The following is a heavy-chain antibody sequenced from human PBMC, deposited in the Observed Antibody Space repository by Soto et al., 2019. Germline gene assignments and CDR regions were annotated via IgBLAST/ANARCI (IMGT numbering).Heavy chain of an antibody. V-gene: IGHV3-11*01. Sequence: QVQLVESGGGLVKPGGSLRLSCAASGFTFSDFYMSWIRQAPGKGLEWISYLSSGSTNIFYADSVKGRFTVSRDNAKNSVYLQMDSLRAEDPAVYYCARDRNAAGSDYWGQGTLVTVSS. CDR1: GFTFSDFY. D-gene: IGHD1-1*01. J-gene: IGHJ4*02. CDR2: LSSGSTNI. CDR3: ARDRNAAGSDY.